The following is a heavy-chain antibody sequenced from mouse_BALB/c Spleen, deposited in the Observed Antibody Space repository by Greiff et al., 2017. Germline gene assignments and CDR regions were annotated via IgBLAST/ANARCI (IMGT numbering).Heavy chain of an antibody. Sequence: QVQLKESGAELVRPGASVTLSCKASGYTFTDYEMHWVKQTPVHGLEWIGAIEPETGGTAYNQKFKGKATLTADTSSSTAYMELRSLTSEDATVYYGTRSGGNWDENDWGQGTTLTVSS. J-gene: IGHJ2*01. CDR1: GYTFTDYE. V-gene: IGHV1-15*01. CDR3: TRSGGNWDEND. CDR2: IEPETGGT. D-gene: IGHD4-1*01.